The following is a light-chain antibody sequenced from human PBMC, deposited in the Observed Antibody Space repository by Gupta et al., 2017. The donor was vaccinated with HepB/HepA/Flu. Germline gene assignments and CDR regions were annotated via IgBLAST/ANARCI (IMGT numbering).Light chain of an antibody. Sequence: SVLTPPPSASGTPGQRVTISCSGSSSNIGSNYIYWYQQFPGTAPKLLIYRNNQRPARVPDRFSGSKSDASASLAISGRRSEDEAEYFCAAGDDSLSGWVFGGGTKLTVL. CDR3: AAGDDSLSGWV. CDR1: SSNIGSNY. CDR2: RNN. J-gene: IGLJ3*02. V-gene: IGLV1-47*01.